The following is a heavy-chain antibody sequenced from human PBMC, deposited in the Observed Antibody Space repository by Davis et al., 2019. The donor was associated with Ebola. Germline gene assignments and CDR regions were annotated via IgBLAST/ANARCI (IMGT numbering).Heavy chain of an antibody. CDR3: AASIVGDIGEYFFDY. V-gene: IGHV4-39*01. Sequence: MPSETLSLSCTVSGGTIYSNNYYWGWIRQSPGKGLEWIASIYYSGSTYYNPSLKSRVTISVDTSKNQFSLKLSSVTAADTALYYCAASIVGDIGEYFFDYWGQGALVTVSS. CDR2: IYYSGST. CDR1: GGTIYSNNYY. D-gene: IGHD1-26*01. J-gene: IGHJ4*02.